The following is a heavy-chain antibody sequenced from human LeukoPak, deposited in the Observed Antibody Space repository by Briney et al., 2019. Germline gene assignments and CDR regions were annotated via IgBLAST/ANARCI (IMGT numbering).Heavy chain of an antibody. CDR3: ARGRIRYDDYSSGWFVFFEF. CDR1: GYTFSDHD. J-gene: IGHJ4*02. Sequence: ASVRVSCKASGYTFSDHDVNWVRLAPGQGLEWMGWMNPNNGDTDYAQNFQGRVTMTRDTSMSTAYMELSSLRSEDTALYYCARGRIRYDDYSSGWFVFFEFWGQGSLVTVSS. CDR2: MNPNNGDT. D-gene: IGHD6-19*01. V-gene: IGHV1-8*01.